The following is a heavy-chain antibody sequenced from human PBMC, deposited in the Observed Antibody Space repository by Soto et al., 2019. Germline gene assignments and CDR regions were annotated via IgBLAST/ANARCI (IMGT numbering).Heavy chain of an antibody. V-gene: IGHV3-23*01. CDR1: GFTFSSYA. Sequence: PGGSLRLSCAASGFTFSSYAMSWVRQAPGKGLEWVSATSGSGGSTYYADSVKGRFTISRDNSKNTLYLQMNSLRAEDTAVYYCATRSIAVAGLKDYWGQGTLVTVSS. J-gene: IGHJ4*02. CDR3: ATRSIAVAGLKDY. D-gene: IGHD6-19*01. CDR2: TSGSGGST.